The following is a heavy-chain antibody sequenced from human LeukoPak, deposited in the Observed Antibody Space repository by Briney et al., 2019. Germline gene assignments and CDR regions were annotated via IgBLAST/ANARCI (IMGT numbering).Heavy chain of an antibody. D-gene: IGHD3-10*01. CDR1: GGTFSSYA. V-gene: IGHV1-69*04. J-gene: IGHJ4*02. CDR2: IIPILGIA. CDR3: ARDFPSGSYRQLDY. Sequence: ASVKVSCKASGGTFSSYAISWVRQAPGQGLEWMGRIIPILGIANYAQKFQGRVTITADKSTSTAYMELSSLRSEDTAVYYCARDFPSGSYRQLDYWGQGTLVTVSS.